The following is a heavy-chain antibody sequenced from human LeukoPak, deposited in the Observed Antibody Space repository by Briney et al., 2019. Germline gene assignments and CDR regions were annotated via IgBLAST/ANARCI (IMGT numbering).Heavy chain of an antibody. J-gene: IGHJ2*01. D-gene: IGHD6-6*01. CDR3: ARRRQYDSSLFWNFDL. CDR2: INHSGST. Sequence: SETLSLTCAAYGGSFSGYYWSWIRQSPGKGLEWIGEINHSGSTNYNSSLKSRVTMSVDTSKNQFSLKLRSVTAADTAVYYCARRRQYDSSLFWNFDLWGRGTLVTISS. CDR1: GGSFSGYY. V-gene: IGHV4-34*01.